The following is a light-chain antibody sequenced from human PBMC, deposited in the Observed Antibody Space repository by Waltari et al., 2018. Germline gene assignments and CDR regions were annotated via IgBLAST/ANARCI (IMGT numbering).Light chain of an antibody. Sequence: QSALTQPASVSGSPGQSIIISCTETSSGVGPYNLVPWYQQHPGKAPKVIIYEGNKRPSEVSNRFSGSKSGNTASLTISGLQAEDEADYYCSSYTGTTTPRVFGGGTKLTVL. V-gene: IGLV2-23*01. J-gene: IGLJ3*02. CDR3: SSYTGTTTPRV. CDR2: EGN. CDR1: SSGVGPYNL.